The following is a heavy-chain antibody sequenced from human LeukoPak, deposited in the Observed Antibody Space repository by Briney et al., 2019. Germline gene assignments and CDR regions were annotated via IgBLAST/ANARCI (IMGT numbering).Heavy chain of an antibody. J-gene: IGHJ4*02. Sequence: PGGSLRLSCAASGFTFSNYWMHWVRQAPGKGLVWVSRINSDGSSTSYADSVKGRFTISRDNAKNTLYLQMNSLRAEDTAVYYCARDAGYCSGGSCYPGQFDYWGQGTLVTVSS. CDR3: ARDAGYCSGGSCYPGQFDY. CDR1: GFTFSNYW. CDR2: INSDGSST. V-gene: IGHV3-74*01. D-gene: IGHD2-15*01.